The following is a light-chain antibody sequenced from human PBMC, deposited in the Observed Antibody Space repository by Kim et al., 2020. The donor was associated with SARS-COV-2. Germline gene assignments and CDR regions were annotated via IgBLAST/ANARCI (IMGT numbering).Light chain of an antibody. J-gene: IGLJ2*01. CDR1: NNNVGNEG. CDR2: RNG. V-gene: IGLV10-54*04. CDR3: SAWDSSLTAWL. Sequence: QAGLTQPPSVSKALRQTATVTCSGNNNNVGNEGAAWLQHHQGHPPKLLFYRNGDRPSGISERFSASRSGNTASLTVTGLQPEDDADYYCSAWDSSLTAWLFGGGTQLTVL.